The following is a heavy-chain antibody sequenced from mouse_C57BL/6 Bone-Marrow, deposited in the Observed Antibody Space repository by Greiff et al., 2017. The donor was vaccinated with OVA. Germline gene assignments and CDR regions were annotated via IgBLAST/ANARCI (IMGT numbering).Heavy chain of an antibody. J-gene: IGHJ1*03. Sequence: QVQLQQPGAELVKPGASVKVSCKASGYTFTSYWMHWVKQRPGQGLEWIGRIHPSDSDTNYNQKFKGKATLTVAKSSSTAYMQLSSLTSEYSAVYYCAIEVLLATVVAYWYFDVWGTGTTVTVSS. CDR1: GYTFTSYW. CDR2: IHPSDSDT. D-gene: IGHD1-1*01. V-gene: IGHV1-74*01. CDR3: AIEVLLATVVAYWYFDV.